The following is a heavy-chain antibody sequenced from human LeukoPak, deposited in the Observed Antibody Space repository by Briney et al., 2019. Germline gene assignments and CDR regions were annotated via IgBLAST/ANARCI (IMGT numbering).Heavy chain of an antibody. J-gene: IGHJ3*02. Sequence: GASVKVSCKASGHTFNAYYLHWVRQAPGQGLEWMGWINPDSGDANYPQKFQGRVTMTRDTSISTAYMELSRLRSDDTAVYYCARDRGRVGTTKKAFDIWGQGTLLTVSS. CDR2: INPDSGDA. V-gene: IGHV1-2*02. D-gene: IGHD1-26*01. CDR1: GHTFNAYY. CDR3: ARDRGRVGTTKKAFDI.